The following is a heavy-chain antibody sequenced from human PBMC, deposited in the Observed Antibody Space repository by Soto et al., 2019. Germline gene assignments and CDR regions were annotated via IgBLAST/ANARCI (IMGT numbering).Heavy chain of an antibody. J-gene: IGHJ4*02. D-gene: IGHD1-26*01. Sequence: LSLTCVVSNFSISSGYYWGWIRQSPGKGLEWIASIYRSGTTSYNPSLKSRVTISVEPSKNQFSLMLTAVTAADTAVYYCARTHSGSYYSVFNYWGRGSLVTVSS. V-gene: IGHV4-38-2*01. CDR2: IYRSGTT. CDR3: ARTHSGSYYSVFNY. CDR1: NFSISSGYY.